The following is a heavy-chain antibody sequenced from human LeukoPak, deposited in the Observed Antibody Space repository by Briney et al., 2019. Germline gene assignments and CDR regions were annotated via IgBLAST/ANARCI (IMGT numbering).Heavy chain of an antibody. J-gene: IGHJ4*02. V-gene: IGHV4-39*01. D-gene: IGHD5-24*01. CDR1: GGYISSSRYY. CDR2: MYYSGST. CDR3: ASLRDGYNFDY. Sequence: ASETLSLTCTVSGGYISSSRYYWGWIRQPPGKGLEWIGSMYYSGSTYYNPSLKSRVTISVDTSKNQFSLKLSSVTAADTAVYYCASLRDGYNFDYWGQGTLVTVSS.